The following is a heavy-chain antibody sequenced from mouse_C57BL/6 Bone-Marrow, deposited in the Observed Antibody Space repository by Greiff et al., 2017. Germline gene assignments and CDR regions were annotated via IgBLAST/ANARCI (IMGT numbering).Heavy chain of an antibody. J-gene: IGHJ1*03. Sequence: EVKLVESGGGLVQPKGSLKLSCAASGFPFNTYALNWVRQAPGKGLEWVARIRSKSNNYATYYADSVKDRFTISRDDSENMLYLQMNNLKTEDTAMYYCVRGGYPSWSFDVWGTGTTVTVSS. CDR1: GFPFNTYA. CDR3: VRGGYPSWSFDV. V-gene: IGHV10-1*01. D-gene: IGHD2-2*01. CDR2: IRSKSNNYAT.